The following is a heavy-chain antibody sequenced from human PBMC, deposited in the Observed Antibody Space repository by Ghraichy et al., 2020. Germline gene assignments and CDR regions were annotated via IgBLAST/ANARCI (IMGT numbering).Heavy chain of an antibody. V-gene: IGHV1-2*02. Sequence: ASVKVSCKASGYTFTGYYMHWVRQAPGQGLEWMGWINPNSGGTNYAQKFQGRVTMTRDTSISTAYMELSRLRSDDTAVYYCASMYYYGSGTDFDYWGQGTLVTVSS. D-gene: IGHD3-10*01. CDR1: GYTFTGYY. CDR2: INPNSGGT. CDR3: ASMYYYGSGTDFDY. J-gene: IGHJ4*02.